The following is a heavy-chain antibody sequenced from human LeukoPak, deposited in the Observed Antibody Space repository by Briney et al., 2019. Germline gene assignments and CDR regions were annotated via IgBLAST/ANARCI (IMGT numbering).Heavy chain of an antibody. J-gene: IGHJ4*02. CDR2: LKGKTDGGTA. CDR1: GFTFSNAW. Sequence: GGSLRLSCAASGFTFSNAWMNWVRQAPGKGLEWVGRLKGKTDGGTADYAAPVKGRFTISRDDSKNTLYLYMNSLKTEDTAVYHCTTVLWLDFDYWGQGTLVTVSS. D-gene: IGHD6-19*01. V-gene: IGHV3-15*07. CDR3: TTVLWLDFDY.